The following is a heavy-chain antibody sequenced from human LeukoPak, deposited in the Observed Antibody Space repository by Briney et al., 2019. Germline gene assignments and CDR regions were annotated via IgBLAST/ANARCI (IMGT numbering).Heavy chain of an antibody. CDR2: ISGSGGST. Sequence: GGSLRLSCAASGFTFSSYAMSWVRQAPGKGLEWVSAISGSGGSTYYADSVKGRFTISRDNAKNSLYLQMNSLRAEDTAVYYCTRDTWLTTVTSWGNSFDIWGRGTMVTVSS. CDR3: TRDTWLTTVTSWGNSFDI. D-gene: IGHD4-17*01. J-gene: IGHJ3*02. CDR1: GFTFSSYA. V-gene: IGHV3-23*01.